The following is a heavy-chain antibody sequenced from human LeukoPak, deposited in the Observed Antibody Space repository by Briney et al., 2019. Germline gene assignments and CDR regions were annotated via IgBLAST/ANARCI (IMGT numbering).Heavy chain of an antibody. Sequence: GGSLRLSCATSGFTFSPHYMDWVRQSPGQGLEWVGLIRNKANGYTTVYAASVKGRFTISRDDSKNSVYLQMDSLKTEDTAVYYCGDLGSAGTDHWGQGTLVTVSA. D-gene: IGHD3-10*01. CDR2: IRNKANGYTT. CDR3: GDLGSAGTDH. J-gene: IGHJ4*02. V-gene: IGHV3-72*01. CDR1: GFTFSPHY.